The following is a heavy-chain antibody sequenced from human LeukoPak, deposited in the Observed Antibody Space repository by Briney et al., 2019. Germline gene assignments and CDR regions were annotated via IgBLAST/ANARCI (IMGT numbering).Heavy chain of an antibody. J-gene: IGHJ4*02. Sequence: PGGSLRLSCAASGFTFSSYAMHWVRQAPGKGLEWVAVISYDGSNKYYADSVKGRFTISRDNSKNTLYLQMNSLRAEDTAVYYCAKEGYFDWVTLDYWGQGTLVTVSS. CDR3: AKEGYFDWVTLDY. CDR1: GFTFSSYA. D-gene: IGHD3-9*01. V-gene: IGHV3-30*04. CDR2: ISYDGSNK.